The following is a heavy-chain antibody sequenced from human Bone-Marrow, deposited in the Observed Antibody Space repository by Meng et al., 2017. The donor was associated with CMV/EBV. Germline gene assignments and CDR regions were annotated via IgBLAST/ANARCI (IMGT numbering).Heavy chain of an antibody. Sequence: GGSLRLSCAASGFTFDDYAMHWVRQAPGKGLEWVSGISWNSGSIGYADSVKGRFTISRDNAKNSLYLQMNSLRAEDMALYYCAKADNPRIVLDHFDYWGQGTLVTVSS. V-gene: IGHV3-9*03. D-gene: IGHD2-8*02. CDR2: ISWNSGSI. CDR1: GFTFDDYA. CDR3: AKADNPRIVLDHFDY. J-gene: IGHJ4*02.